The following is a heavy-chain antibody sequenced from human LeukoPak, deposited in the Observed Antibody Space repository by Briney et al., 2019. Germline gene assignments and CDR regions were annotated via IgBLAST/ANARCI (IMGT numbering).Heavy chain of an antibody. CDR2: IGSSSSYI. D-gene: IGHD5-24*01. Sequence: GGSLRLSCAASGFSFSNYRMNWVRQSPGKGLEWVSSIGSSSSYIYYADSVKGRFTISRDNAKNSLYLQMNSLRAEDTAVYYCARDMAADACDIWGQGTMVTVSS. J-gene: IGHJ3*02. CDR3: ARDMAADACDI. CDR1: GFSFSNYR. V-gene: IGHV3-21*01.